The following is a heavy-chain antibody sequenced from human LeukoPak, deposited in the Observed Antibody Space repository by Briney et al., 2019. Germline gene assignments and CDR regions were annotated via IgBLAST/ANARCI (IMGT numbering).Heavy chain of an antibody. CDR1: GGSISSSSYY. CDR3: ARVRATRCDY. V-gene: IGHV4-39*07. J-gene: IGHJ4*02. Sequence: SETLSLTCTVSGGSISSSSYYWGWIRQPPGKGLEWIGSIYYSGSTYYNPSLKSRVTISVDTSKNQFSLKLSSVTAADTAVYYCARVRATRCDYWGQGTLVTVSS. D-gene: IGHD5-24*01. CDR2: IYYSGST.